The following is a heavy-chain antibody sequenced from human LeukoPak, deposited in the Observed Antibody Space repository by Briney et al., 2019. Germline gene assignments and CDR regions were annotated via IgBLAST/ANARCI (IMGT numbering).Heavy chain of an antibody. V-gene: IGHV3-9*01. D-gene: IGHD3-3*01. CDR2: ISWNSGSI. CDR1: GFTFDDYA. Sequence: GGSLRLSCAASGFTFDDYAMHWVRQAPGKGLEWVSGISWNSGSIGYADSVKGRFTIPRDNAKNSLYLQMNSLRAEDTALYYCAKGGCDFWSGYYQHWGQGTLVTVSS. CDR3: AKGGCDFWSGYYQH. J-gene: IGHJ4*02.